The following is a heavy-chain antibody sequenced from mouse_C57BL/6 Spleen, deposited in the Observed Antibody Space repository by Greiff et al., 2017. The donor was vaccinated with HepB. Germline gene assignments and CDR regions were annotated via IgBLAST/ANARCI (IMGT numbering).Heavy chain of an antibody. J-gene: IGHJ4*01. CDR3: AREDGYHYAMDY. CDR1: GFTFSDYY. V-gene: IGHV5-16*01. D-gene: IGHD2-3*01. CDR2: INYDGSST. Sequence: EVKLMESEGGLVQPGSSMKLSCTASGFTFSDYYMAWVRQVPEKGLEWVANINYDGSSTYYLDSLKSRFIISRDNAKNILYLQMSSLKSEDTATYYCAREDGYHYAMDYWGQGTSVTVSS.